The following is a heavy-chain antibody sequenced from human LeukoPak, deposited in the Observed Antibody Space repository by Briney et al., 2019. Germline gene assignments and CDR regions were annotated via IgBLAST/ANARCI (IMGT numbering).Heavy chain of an antibody. CDR2: ISNTGNT. Sequence: SETLPLTCTVSGGSIGSYYWSWIRQPPGKGLEWIGYISNTGNTNYIPSLKSRVTISVGTSKNQLSLKLSSVTAADTAVYYCARSGGRSGGDYWGQGTLVTVSS. CDR1: GGSIGSYY. J-gene: IGHJ4*02. CDR3: ARSGGRSGGDY. D-gene: IGHD2-15*01. V-gene: IGHV4-59*01.